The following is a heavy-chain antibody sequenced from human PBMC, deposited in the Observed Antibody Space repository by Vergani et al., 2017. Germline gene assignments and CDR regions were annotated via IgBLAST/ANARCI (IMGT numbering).Heavy chain of an antibody. CDR3: AKAAEPKQYGSGNY. CDR2: ISVSGGST. CDR1: GFTFSSYA. Sequence: EVQLLESGGGLLQPGGSLRFSCAASGFTFSSYAMSWVRQAPGKGLEWVSAISVSGGSTYYADSVKGRFTSSRDNSKNTLYLQMNSLRAEDTAVYYCAKAAEPKQYGSGNYWGQGTLVTVSS. V-gene: IGHV3-23*01. D-gene: IGHD3-10*01. J-gene: IGHJ4*02.